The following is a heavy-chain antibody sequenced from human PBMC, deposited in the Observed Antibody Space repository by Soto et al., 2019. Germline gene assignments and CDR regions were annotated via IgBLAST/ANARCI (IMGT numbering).Heavy chain of an antibody. CDR3: ARPRRDGYNYEGFDY. Sequence: QLQLQESGPGLVKPSETLSLTCTVSGGSISSSSYYWGWIRQPPGKGLEWIGSIYYSGSTYYNPSLESRVTISVDTSKNPFSLKLSSVTAADTAVYYCARPRRDGYNYEGFDYWGQGTLVTVSS. D-gene: IGHD5-12*01. V-gene: IGHV4-39*01. CDR2: IYYSGST. CDR1: GGSISSSSYY. J-gene: IGHJ4*02.